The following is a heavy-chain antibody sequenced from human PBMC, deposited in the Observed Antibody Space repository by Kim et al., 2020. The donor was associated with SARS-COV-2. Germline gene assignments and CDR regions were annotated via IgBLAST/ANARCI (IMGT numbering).Heavy chain of an antibody. V-gene: IGHV3-64D*06. Sequence: GGSLRLSCSASGFTFSSYAMHWVRQAPGKGLEYVSAISSNGGSTYYADSVKGRFTISRDNSKNTLYLQMSSLRAEDTAVYYCVKMRSSSWYYFDYWGQGTLVTVSS. J-gene: IGHJ4*02. CDR3: VKMRSSSWYYFDY. CDR2: ISSNGGST. D-gene: IGHD6-13*01. CDR1: GFTFSSYA.